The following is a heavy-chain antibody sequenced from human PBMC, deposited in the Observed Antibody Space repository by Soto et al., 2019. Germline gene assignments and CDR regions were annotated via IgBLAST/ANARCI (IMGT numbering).Heavy chain of an antibody. CDR3: ARGDAINWFDP. CDR1: GVSVTSASFY. D-gene: IGHD2-2*01. V-gene: IGHV4-61*01. Sequence: SETLSLTCTVSGVSVTSASFYWNWIRQPPGKALEWIGFISYSGSTNSNPSLRSRVTISVDTSKNQFSLKLNSVTAADTAVYFCARGDAINWFDPWGQGTLVTVSS. CDR2: ISYSGST. J-gene: IGHJ5*02.